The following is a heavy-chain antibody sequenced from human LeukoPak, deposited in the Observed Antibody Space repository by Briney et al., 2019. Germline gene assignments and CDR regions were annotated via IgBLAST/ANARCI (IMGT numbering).Heavy chain of an antibody. CDR3: ATLGPAAIDY. V-gene: IGHV3-30*02. D-gene: IGHD2-2*01. CDR2: IRYDGSNK. CDR1: GFTFSSYG. J-gene: IGHJ4*02. Sequence: HPGGSLRLSCAASGFTFSSYGMHWVRQAPGKGLEWVAFIRYDGSNKYYADSVKGRFTISRDNSKNTLYLQMNSLRAVDMVVCDCATLGPAAIDYWGQGPLVTVSS.